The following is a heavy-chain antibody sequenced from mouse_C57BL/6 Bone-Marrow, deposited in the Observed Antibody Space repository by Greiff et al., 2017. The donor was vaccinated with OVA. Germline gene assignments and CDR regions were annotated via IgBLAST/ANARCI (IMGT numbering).Heavy chain of an antibody. CDR3: TTWGAWFAY. CDR2: IDPENGDT. V-gene: IGHV14-4*01. Sequence: VQLQQSGAELVRPGASVKLSCAASGFNIKDDYMHWVKQRPEQGLEWIGWIDPENGDTEYASKFQGKATITADTSSNTAYLQLSSLTSEDPAGYYCTTWGAWFAYWGQGTLVTVSA. J-gene: IGHJ3*01. CDR1: GFNIKDDY.